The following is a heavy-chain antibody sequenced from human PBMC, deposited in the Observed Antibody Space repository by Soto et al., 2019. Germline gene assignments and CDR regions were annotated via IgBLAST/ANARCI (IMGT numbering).Heavy chain of an antibody. CDR2: ISWNSGSI. V-gene: IGHV3-9*01. Sequence: GGSLRLSCAASGFTFDDYAMHWVRQAPGKGLEWVSGISWNSGSIGYADSVKGRFTISRDNAKNSLYLQMNSLRAEDTALYYCAKDMTAGTTYPYYYGMDVWGQGTTVTVSS. CDR1: GFTFDDYA. D-gene: IGHD1-1*01. CDR3: AKDMTAGTTYPYYYGMDV. J-gene: IGHJ6*02.